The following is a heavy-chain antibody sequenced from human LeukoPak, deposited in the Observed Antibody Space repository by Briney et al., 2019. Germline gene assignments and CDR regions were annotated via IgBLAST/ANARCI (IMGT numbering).Heavy chain of an antibody. Sequence: PGGSLRLSCAASGFTFSSYGMHWVRQAPGKGLEWVAVISYDGSNKYYADFEKGRFTISRDNSKNTLYLQMNSLRAEGTDVYYCAMGDVTGYYYVAFEYWGQGALGTISS. CDR3: AMGDVTGYYYVAFEY. D-gene: IGHD3-9*01. CDR2: ISYDGSNK. CDR1: GFTFSSYG. J-gene: IGHJ4*02. V-gene: IGHV3-30*03.